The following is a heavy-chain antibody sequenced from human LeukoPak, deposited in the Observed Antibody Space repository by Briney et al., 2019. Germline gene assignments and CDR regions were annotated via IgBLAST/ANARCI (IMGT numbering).Heavy chain of an antibody. CDR1: GYTFTSYG. D-gene: IGHD2-2*01. V-gene: IGHV1-18*01. CDR3: AAGGIVVVPAVYYMDV. CDR2: ISAYNGNT. J-gene: IGHJ6*03. Sequence: ASVKVSCKASGYTFTSYGISWVRQAPGQGLEWMGWISAYNGNTNYAQKLQGRVTITRDMSTSTAYMELSSLRSEDTAVYYCAAGGIVVVPAVYYMDVWGKGTTVTVSS.